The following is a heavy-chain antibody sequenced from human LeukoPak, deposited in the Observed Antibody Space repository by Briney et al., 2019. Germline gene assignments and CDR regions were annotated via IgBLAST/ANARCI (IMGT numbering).Heavy chain of an antibody. CDR3: ARDLGGSYEN. CDR1: GFTFSSYV. V-gene: IGHV3-21*01. D-gene: IGHD1-26*01. J-gene: IGHJ4*02. Sequence: GGSLRLSCAASGFTFSSYVMSWVRQAPGKGLEWVSSISSSSSYIYYADSVKGRFTISRDNAKNSLYLQMNSLRAEDTAVYYCARDLGGSYENWGQGTLVTVSS. CDR2: ISSSSSYI.